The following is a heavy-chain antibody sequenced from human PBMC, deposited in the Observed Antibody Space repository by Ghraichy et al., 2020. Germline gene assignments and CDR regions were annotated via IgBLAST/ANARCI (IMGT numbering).Heavy chain of an antibody. D-gene: IGHD3-10*01. Sequence: SQTLSLTCAVYGGSFSGYYWSWIRQPPGKGLEWIGEINHSGSTNYNPSLKSRVTISVHTSKNQFSLKLSSVTAADTALYYCARGRITMVRGAIYYYYGMDVWGQGTTVTVSS. J-gene: IGHJ6*02. CDR3: ARGRITMVRGAIYYYYGMDV. CDR2: INHSGST. V-gene: IGHV4-34*01. CDR1: GGSFSGYY.